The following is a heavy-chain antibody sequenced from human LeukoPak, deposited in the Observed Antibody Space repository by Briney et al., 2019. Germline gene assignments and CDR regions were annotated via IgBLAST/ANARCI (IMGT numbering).Heavy chain of an antibody. D-gene: IGHD1-26*01. J-gene: IGHJ3*01. Sequence: GGSLRLSCAASGFTVSSNYMSWVRQAPGKGLEWVSYISSSGGTIYYADSVKGRFTISRDNAKNSLYLQMNSLRAEDTAIYYCARDRGATNPRAFDVWGQGTMVTVSS. CDR1: GFTVSSNY. V-gene: IGHV3-11*04. CDR3: ARDRGATNPRAFDV. CDR2: ISSSGGTI.